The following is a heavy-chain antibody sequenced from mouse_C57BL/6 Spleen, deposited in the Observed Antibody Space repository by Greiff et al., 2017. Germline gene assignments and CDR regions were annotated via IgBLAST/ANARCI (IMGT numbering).Heavy chain of an antibody. CDR3: ARSMGYDPGDFDY. CDR1: GYTFTSYW. Sequence: VQLQQSGAELVMPGASVKLSCKASGYTFTSYWMHWVKQRPGQGLEWIGEIDPSDSYTNYNQKFKGKSTLTVDKSSSTAYMQLSSLTSEDSAVYYCARSMGYDPGDFDYWGQGTTLTVSS. D-gene: IGHD2-2*01. CDR2: IDPSDSYT. J-gene: IGHJ2*01. V-gene: IGHV1-69*01.